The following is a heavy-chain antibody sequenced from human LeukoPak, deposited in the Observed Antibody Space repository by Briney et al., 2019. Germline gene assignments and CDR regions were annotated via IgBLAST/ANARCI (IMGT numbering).Heavy chain of an antibody. D-gene: IGHD5-24*01. CDR3: AREDAEQMDNFFDI. J-gene: IGHJ3*02. CDR1: GDSITRSSDY. Sequence: WETLSLTCTVSGDSITRSSDYWGWIRQPPGKGPEWIGSIYYIESTFYNQSLKSRLTIVIDTSKNQFSLKLRSVTAADTAVYYCAREDAEQMDNFFDIWGQGTMVTVSS. CDR2: IYYIEST. V-gene: IGHV4-39*07.